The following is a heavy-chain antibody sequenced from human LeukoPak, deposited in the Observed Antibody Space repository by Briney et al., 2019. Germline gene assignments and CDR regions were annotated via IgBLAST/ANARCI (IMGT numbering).Heavy chain of an antibody. CDR1: GFTFSSYW. CDR2: IKTDGSTT. J-gene: IGHJ4*02. Sequence: GGSLRLSCAASGFTFSSYWMHWVRQAPGKGLVWVSRIKTDGSTTSYADSVKGRFTISRDNSKNTLYLQMNSLRAVDTAVYYCVTERGYWGQGTLVTVSS. D-gene: IGHD3-10*01. V-gene: IGHV3-74*01. CDR3: VTERGY.